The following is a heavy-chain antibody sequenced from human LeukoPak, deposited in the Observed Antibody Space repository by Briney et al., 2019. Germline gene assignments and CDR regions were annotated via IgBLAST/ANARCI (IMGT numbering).Heavy chain of an antibody. CDR1: GGTFISYA. J-gene: IGHJ6*02. D-gene: IGHD3-10*01. CDR2: INPNSGGT. Sequence: ASVKVSCKASGGTFISYAISWVRQAPGQGLEWMGRINPNSGGTNYAQKFQGRVTMTRDTSISTAYMELSRLRSDDTAVYYCARGRFLVRGGSMDVWGQGTTVTVSS. V-gene: IGHV1-2*06. CDR3: ARGRFLVRGGSMDV.